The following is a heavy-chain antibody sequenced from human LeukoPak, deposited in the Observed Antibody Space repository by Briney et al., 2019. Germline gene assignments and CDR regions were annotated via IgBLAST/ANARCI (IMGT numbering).Heavy chain of an antibody. J-gene: IGHJ4*02. V-gene: IGHV1-18*01. Sequence: EGSVKVSCKASGYTFTSYGISWVRQTPGQGLESMVWIRAYNGNTNYAQKLQGRVTMTTETSTSTRYMEMRSLRSDDTAVYYCARSVGLVVVTADIDYWGQGPLVTVSS. CDR2: IRAYNGNT. D-gene: IGHD2-21*02. CDR3: ARSVGLVVVTADIDY. CDR1: GYTFTSYG.